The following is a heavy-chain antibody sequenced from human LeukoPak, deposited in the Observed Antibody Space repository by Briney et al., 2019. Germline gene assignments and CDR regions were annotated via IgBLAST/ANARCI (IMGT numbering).Heavy chain of an antibody. CDR1: GGTFSSYA. J-gene: IGHJ4*02. CDR3: AREVITMVRGVISPVASDY. V-gene: IGHV1-69*05. CDR2: IIPIFGTA. Sequence: ASVKVSCKASGGTFSSYAISWVRQAPGRGLEWMGMIIPIFGTANYAQKFQGRVTITTDESTSTAYMELSSLRSEDTAVYYCAREVITMVRGVISPVASDYWGQGTLVTVSS. D-gene: IGHD3-10*01.